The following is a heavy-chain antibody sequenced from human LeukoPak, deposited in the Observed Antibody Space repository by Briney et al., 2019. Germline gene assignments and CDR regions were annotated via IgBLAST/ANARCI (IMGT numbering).Heavy chain of an antibody. D-gene: IGHD6-13*01. CDR1: RDGVSSNSAA. CDR2: TYYRSKWYH. CDR3: ARYSSNWYYFDY. Sequence: SQTLSLTCAISRDGVSSNSAAWNWIRQSPSRGLEWLGRTYYRSKWYHDYAVSVKSRITINPDTSKNQVSLQLNSVTPEDTALYYCARYSSNWYYFDYWGQGTLVTVSS. J-gene: IGHJ4*02. V-gene: IGHV6-1*01.